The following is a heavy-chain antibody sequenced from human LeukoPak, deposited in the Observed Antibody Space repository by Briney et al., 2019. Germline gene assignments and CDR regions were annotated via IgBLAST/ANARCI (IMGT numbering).Heavy chain of an antibody. V-gene: IGHV1-2*02. CDR3: ARPTAMDYVFGGYFDY. J-gene: IGHJ4*02. CDR1: GYTFTGYY. D-gene: IGHD5-18*01. Sequence: ASVKVSCKASGYTFTGYYMHWVRQAPGQGLEWMGWINPNSGGTNYAQKFQGRVTMTRDTSISTAYMELSRLRSDDTAVYYCARPTAMDYVFGGYFDYWGQGTLVTVSS. CDR2: INPNSGGT.